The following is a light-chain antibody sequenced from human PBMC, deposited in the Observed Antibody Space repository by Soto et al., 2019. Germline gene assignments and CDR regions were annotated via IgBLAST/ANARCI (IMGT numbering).Light chain of an antibody. CDR3: QVWDSSSEHLYV. Sequence: SYELTQPPSVSVAPGKTARITCGGNNIGSKSVHWYQQKPGQAPVLVIYYDSDRPSGIPERFSGSNSVNTATLTISRVEAGDEDVYYCQVWDSSSEHLYVFGTGTQVTV. J-gene: IGLJ1*01. V-gene: IGLV3-21*04. CDR1: NIGSKS. CDR2: YDS.